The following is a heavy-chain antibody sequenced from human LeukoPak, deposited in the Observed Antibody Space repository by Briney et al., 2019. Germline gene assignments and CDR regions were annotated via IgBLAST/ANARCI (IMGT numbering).Heavy chain of an antibody. V-gene: IGHV3-15*01. CDR3: TRRHVYGDYVNSCDP. J-gene: IGHJ5*02. CDR2: IKSKTDGGTT. CDR1: EFTFSNSW. Sequence: GGSLRLSCAPSEFTFSNSWMSWVRQAPGKGLEWVGRIKSKTDGGTTDYAAPVKGRFTISRDNSKNTLYLQMNSLKTEDTAVYDCTRRHVYGDYVNSCDPWGQGTLVTVSS. D-gene: IGHD4-17*01.